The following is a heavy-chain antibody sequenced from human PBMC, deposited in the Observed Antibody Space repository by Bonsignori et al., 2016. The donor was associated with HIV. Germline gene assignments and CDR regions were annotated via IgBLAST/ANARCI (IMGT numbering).Heavy chain of an antibody. CDR2: IWYDGSNK. Sequence: GGSLRLSCAASGFSFGSYGMHWVRQAPGKGLEWVAVIWYDGSNKYYEDSVKGRFTISRDNSKNTLYLQMNGLRAEDTAVYYCAKDIALRYITLMDVWGKGTTVTVSS. CDR1: GFSFGSYG. V-gene: IGHV3-33*06. D-gene: IGHD3-9*01. CDR3: AKDIALRYITLMDV. J-gene: IGHJ6*03.